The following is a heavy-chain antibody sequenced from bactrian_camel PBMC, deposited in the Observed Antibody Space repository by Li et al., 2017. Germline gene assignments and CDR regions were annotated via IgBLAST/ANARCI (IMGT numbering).Heavy chain of an antibody. CDR2: FIGHGTT. D-gene: IGHD3*01. V-gene: IGHV3S9*01. J-gene: IGHJ4*01. Sequence: HVQLVESGGGSVQAGGSLRLSCAVSGSTVRSVCMGWLRQAPGKEREGVAVFIGHGTTYYGDFVKGRFTISLDNAKSTVYLHMTNLNPEDTAMYYCAGDRGEPRWPTASTFAYWGQGTQVTVS. CDR3: AGDRGEPRWPTASTFAY. CDR1: GSTVRSVC.